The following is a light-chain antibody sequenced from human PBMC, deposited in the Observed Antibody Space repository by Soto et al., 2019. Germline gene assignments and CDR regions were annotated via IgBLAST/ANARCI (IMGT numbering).Light chain of an antibody. CDR3: QQYNHWPPLT. J-gene: IGKJ4*01. CDR1: QSVSSN. Sequence: EIVMTQSPATLSVSPGERATLSCRASQSVSSNLAWYQQKPGQAPRLLIYGASTRATGIPGRFSGSGSGTEFTLTISSLQSEDFAIYSCQQYNHWPPLTFGGGTKVEIK. CDR2: GAS. V-gene: IGKV3-15*01.